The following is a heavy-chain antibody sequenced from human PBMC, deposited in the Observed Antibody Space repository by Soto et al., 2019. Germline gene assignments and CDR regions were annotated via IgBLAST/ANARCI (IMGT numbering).Heavy chain of an antibody. CDR1: ALSFSTSA. CDR2: ISASGRST. Sequence: PEGTLRLPCAASALSFSTSALSWVRQAPGQGLEWVSLISASGRSTYYADSVKCRFTISRDNSKSTVYLQMNSLRADDTAVYYCAKEPPSEKRQPDYGMDVWGQVTTVAFSS. CDR3: AKEPPSEKRQPDYGMDV. V-gene: IGHV3-23*01. J-gene: IGHJ6*02. D-gene: IGHD2-2*01.